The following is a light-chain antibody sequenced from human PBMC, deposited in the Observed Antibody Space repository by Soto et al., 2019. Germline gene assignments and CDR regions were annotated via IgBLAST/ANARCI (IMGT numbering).Light chain of an antibody. CDR2: YMS. J-gene: IGKJ1*01. CDR3: HQRQSWPRT. V-gene: IGKV3-11*01. CDR1: QYVGTR. Sequence: EIVLTQSPATLSSSPGETVTLSCRASQYVGTRLAWYQHKPGQAPRLLIYYMSKRATGIPARFSGSGSGTDFTLTISNLAPEDFGVYYCHQRQSWPRTFGQGTKVEIK.